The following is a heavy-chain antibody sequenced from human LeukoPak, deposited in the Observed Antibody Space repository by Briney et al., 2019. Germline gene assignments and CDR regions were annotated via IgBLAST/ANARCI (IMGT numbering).Heavy chain of an antibody. Sequence: GGSLRLSCAASGFTFSDYYMSWIRQAPGKGLEWVSYISSSGSTIYYADSVKGRFTISRDNAKNSLYLQMNSLRAEDTAVYYCAREEHSSSWYPLYYYYYMDVWGKGTTVTVSS. D-gene: IGHD6-13*01. CDR2: ISSSGSTI. J-gene: IGHJ6*03. V-gene: IGHV3-11*04. CDR1: GFTFSDYY. CDR3: AREEHSSSWYPLYYYYYMDV.